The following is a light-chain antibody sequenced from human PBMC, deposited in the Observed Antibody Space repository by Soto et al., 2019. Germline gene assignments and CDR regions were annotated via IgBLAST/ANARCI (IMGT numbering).Light chain of an antibody. Sequence: DIQMTQSPSSLSASVGDRVTITCQASQDMSNYLNWYQQKPGKAPKLLIYDASNLETGVPSRFSGSGSGTDFTFTISSLQPEDIATYYCQQYDNLPPMLTFGGGTKVEIK. CDR2: DAS. V-gene: IGKV1-33*01. J-gene: IGKJ4*01. CDR1: QDMSNY. CDR3: QQYDNLPPMLT.